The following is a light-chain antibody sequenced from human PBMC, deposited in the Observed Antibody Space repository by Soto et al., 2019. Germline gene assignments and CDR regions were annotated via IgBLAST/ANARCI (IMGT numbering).Light chain of an antibody. CDR3: CSYAGSSTPYV. Sequence: QSALTQPASVSGSPGQSITISCTGTSSDVGAYNYVSWFQQQPGKAPRLMIYDVTNRPSGVFDRFSGSKSGNTASLTISGLQAEDEADYYCCSYAGSSTPYVFGTGTKVTVL. CDR2: DVT. V-gene: IGLV2-14*03. J-gene: IGLJ1*01. CDR1: SSDVGAYNY.